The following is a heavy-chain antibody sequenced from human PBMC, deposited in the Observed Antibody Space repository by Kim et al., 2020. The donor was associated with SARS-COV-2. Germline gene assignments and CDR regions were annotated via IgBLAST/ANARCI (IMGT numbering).Heavy chain of an antibody. CDR2: T. Sequence: TYDSDSVWGRLPISRDSSENTLYLQMNTLRAEDTAVYYCARAVNGYYFDYWGQGTLVTVSS. J-gene: IGHJ4*02. V-gene: IGHV3-53*01. D-gene: IGHD3-22*01. CDR3: ARAVNGYYFDY.